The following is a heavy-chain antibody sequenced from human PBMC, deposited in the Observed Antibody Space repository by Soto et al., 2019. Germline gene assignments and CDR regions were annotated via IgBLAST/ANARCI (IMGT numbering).Heavy chain of an antibody. D-gene: IGHD6-19*01. CDR3: AKGHANGWYGALDY. J-gene: IGHJ4*02. CDR1: GFTFGIYV. V-gene: IGHV3-23*01. CDR2: ISGSGTSA. Sequence: EMQLLESGGGLVQPGGSLRLSCAASGFTFGIYVMGWVRQAPGKGLEWVSTISGSGTSAYYADSVKGRFTFSRDNSKSMVYLQMDSLRAEDTAIYYGAKGHANGWYGALDYWGRGSLVTVSS.